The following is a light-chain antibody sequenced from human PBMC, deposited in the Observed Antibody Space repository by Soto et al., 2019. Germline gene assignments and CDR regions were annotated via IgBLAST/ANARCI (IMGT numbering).Light chain of an antibody. CDR1: RSDIGAYNF. CDR3: TSRTTSTTMI. J-gene: IGLJ2*01. CDR2: DVN. V-gene: IGLV2-14*03. Sequence: QSVRTQPASVSGSPGQSITISCTGTRSDIGAYNFVSWYQQHPGEVPKLMLYDVNVRPSGVSNRFSGSKSGNTASLTISGLQAEDEADYYRTSRTTSTTMIFGGGTKVT.